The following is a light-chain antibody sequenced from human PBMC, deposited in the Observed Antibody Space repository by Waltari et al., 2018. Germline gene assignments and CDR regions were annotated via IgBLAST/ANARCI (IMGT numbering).Light chain of an antibody. Sequence: DIVMTQSPDSLAVSLGERATINCKSSQSVLYNSNNKNYLAWYQQKPGQSHKLLIYWASTRESGVPDRFSGSGSGTDFTLTISSLQAEDVAVYYCQQYYTTPLTFGGGTTVEIK. CDR3: QQYYTTPLT. CDR2: WAS. V-gene: IGKV4-1*01. J-gene: IGKJ4*01. CDR1: QSVLYNSNNKNY.